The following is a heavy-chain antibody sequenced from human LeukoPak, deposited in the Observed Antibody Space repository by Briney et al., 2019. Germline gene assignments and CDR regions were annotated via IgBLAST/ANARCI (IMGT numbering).Heavy chain of an antibody. CDR2: ISSSGSAR. CDR3: AIPDRRYGDAFDI. V-gene: IGHV3-11*04. CDR1: GFTFSDYY. D-gene: IGHD3-9*01. Sequence: PGGSLRLSCAASGFTFSDYYTSWIRQAPGKGLEWVSYISSSGSARYYADSVKGRFTISRDNAKNSLYLQMNSLRAEDTAVYYCAIPDRRYGDAFDIWGQGTMVTVSS. J-gene: IGHJ3*02.